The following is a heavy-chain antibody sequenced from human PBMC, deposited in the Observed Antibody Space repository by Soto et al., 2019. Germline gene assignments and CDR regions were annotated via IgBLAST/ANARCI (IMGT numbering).Heavy chain of an antibody. Sequence: ASVKVSCKASGYIFTRNYIHWVRQAPGQGLEWMGLINPSGITTSYAQKFQGRVIMTWDTSTSTVYMDLSSLRSEDTAVYYCARDKFDLTMIGPYDIWGQGTMVTVSS. D-gene: IGHD3-22*01. CDR1: GYIFTRNY. J-gene: IGHJ3*02. CDR2: INPSGITT. CDR3: ARDKFDLTMIGPYDI. V-gene: IGHV1-46*01.